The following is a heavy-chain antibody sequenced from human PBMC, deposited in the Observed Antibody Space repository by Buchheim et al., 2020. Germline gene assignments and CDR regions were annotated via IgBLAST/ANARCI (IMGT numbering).Heavy chain of an antibody. D-gene: IGHD3-16*01. CDR3: ARGGDYYYGMDV. CDR2: VYYSASTNY. J-gene: IGHJ6*02. Sequence: QVQLQESGPGLVKPSETLSLTCTVSGGSIISYYWSWIRQPPGKGLEWIGYVYYSASTNYNYNPSLRSRVPISGDTSKNHFSLKLSSVTAAVTAVYYCARGGDYYYGMDVWGQGTT. V-gene: IGHV4-59*01. CDR1: GGSIISYY.